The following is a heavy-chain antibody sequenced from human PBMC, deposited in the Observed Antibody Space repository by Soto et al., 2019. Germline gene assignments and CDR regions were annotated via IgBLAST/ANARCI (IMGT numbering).Heavy chain of an antibody. Sequence: QVQLQESGPGLVKPSETLSLTCTVSGGSLSTYYWRWVRQPPGKGLEWIEYIYYNGGTTKYNPSLESRVTISVDTSKNQFHLKLSSVTAADTAVYHCARIWNDGLGDVWGQGTTVTVSS. D-gene: IGHD1-1*01. V-gene: IGHV4-59*01. J-gene: IGHJ6*02. CDR2: IYYNGGTT. CDR1: GGSLSTYY. CDR3: ARIWNDGLGDV.